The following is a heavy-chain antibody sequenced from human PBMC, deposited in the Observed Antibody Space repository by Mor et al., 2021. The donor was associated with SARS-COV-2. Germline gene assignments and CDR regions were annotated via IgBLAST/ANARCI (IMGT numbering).Heavy chain of an antibody. J-gene: IGHJ4*02. D-gene: IGHD2-2*01. Sequence: VSVKSRITINPDTSKNQFSLQLNSVTPEDTAVYYCARETYAIVREYSFDYWGQGTLVTVSS. V-gene: IGHV6-1*01. CDR3: ARETYAIVREYSFDY.